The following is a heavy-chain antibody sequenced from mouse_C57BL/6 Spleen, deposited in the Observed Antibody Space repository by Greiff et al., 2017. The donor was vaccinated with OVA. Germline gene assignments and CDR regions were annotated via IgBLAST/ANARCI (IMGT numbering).Heavy chain of an antibody. D-gene: IGHD3-3*01. V-gene: IGHV1-7*01. CDR2: INPSSGYT. J-gene: IGHJ2*01. Sequence: VQLQQSGAELAKPGASVKLSCKASGYTFTSYWMHWVKQRPGQGLEWIGYINPSSGYTKYNQKFKDKATLTADKSSRTAYMQLSSLTYEDSAVYYCARGGLVYYFDYWGQGTTLTVSS. CDR3: ARGGLVYYFDY. CDR1: GYTFTSYW.